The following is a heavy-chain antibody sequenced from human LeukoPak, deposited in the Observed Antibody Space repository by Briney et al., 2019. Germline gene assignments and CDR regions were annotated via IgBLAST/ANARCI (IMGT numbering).Heavy chain of an antibody. CDR3: AKDQGRNYDFWSGYSQMDV. CDR2: IRYDGSNK. V-gene: IGHV3-30*02. CDR1: GFTFSSYG. J-gene: IGHJ6*04. D-gene: IGHD3-3*01. Sequence: GGSLRLSCAASGFTFSSYGMHWVRQAPGKGLEWVAFIRYDGSNKYYADSVKGRFTISRDNSKNTLYLQMNSLRAEDTAVYYCAKDQGRNYDFWSGYSQMDVWGKGTTVTVSS.